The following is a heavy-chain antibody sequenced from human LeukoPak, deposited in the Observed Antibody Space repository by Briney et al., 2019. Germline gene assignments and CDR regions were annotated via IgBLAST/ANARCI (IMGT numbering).Heavy chain of an antibody. CDR1: GYSFTSYW. Sequence: GGSLNISCKASGYSFTSYWIGGVRQMPGKGREWMGIIYPGDSDTRYRPSFHGQVTISADKSISTAYLQLSSLKASDTAMYYCARQYYDILTGYRTLSWFDPWGQGTLVTVSS. CDR2: IYPGDSDT. CDR3: ARQYYDILTGYRTLSWFDP. D-gene: IGHD3-9*01. V-gene: IGHV5-51*01. J-gene: IGHJ5*02.